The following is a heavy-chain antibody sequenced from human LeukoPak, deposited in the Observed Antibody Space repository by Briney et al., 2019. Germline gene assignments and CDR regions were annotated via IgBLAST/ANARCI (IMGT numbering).Heavy chain of an antibody. D-gene: IGHD2-15*01. CDR2: IYTSGST. CDR1: GGSISNYF. J-gene: IGHJ4*02. Sequence: SEPLSLTCTVSGGSISNYFWSWIRQPPGKGLEWIGYIYTSGSTNYNPSLKSRVTISVDTSKNQFSLNLSSVTAADTAVYYCARRRSGGRDFDFWGRGTLVTVSS. V-gene: IGHV4-4*09. CDR3: ARRRSGGRDFDF.